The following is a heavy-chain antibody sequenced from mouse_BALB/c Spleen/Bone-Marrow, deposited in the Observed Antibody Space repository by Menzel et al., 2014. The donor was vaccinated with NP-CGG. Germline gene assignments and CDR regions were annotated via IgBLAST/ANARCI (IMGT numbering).Heavy chain of an antibody. CDR2: ISSGGGST. V-gene: IGHV5-12-1*01. D-gene: IGHD1-1*01. Sequence: EVQGVESGGGLVKPGGSLKLSCAASGFAFSSYDMSWVRQTPEKRLEWVAYISSGGGSTYYSDTVEGRFTISRDNAKNTLYLQMSSLKSEDTAMYYCARQILRGFAYWGQGTLVTVSA. J-gene: IGHJ3*01. CDR3: ARQILRGFAY. CDR1: GFAFSSYD.